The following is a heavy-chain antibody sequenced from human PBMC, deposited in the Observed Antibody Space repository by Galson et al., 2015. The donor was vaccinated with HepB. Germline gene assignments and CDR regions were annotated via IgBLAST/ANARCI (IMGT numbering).Heavy chain of an antibody. CDR1: GYTLTNYA. V-gene: IGHV1-3*04. CDR3: AGGNFLDY. Sequence: SVKVSCKASGYTLTNYAIHWVRQAPGQRLEWMGWIDTGNGNTKYLQKFQGRVTFTRDTSASTAYMELSSLRSEDTAVYYCAGGNFLDYWGQGTLITVSS. J-gene: IGHJ4*02. CDR2: IDTGNGNT. D-gene: IGHD1-7*01.